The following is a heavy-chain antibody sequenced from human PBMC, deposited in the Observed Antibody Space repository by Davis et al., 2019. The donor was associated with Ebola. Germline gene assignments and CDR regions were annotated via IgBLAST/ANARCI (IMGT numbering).Heavy chain of an antibody. J-gene: IGHJ4*02. CDR2: IIPILGIA. CDR3: ARDMEEMATIKGFNY. V-gene: IGHV1-69*04. Sequence: AASVKVSCKASGYTFTSYGISWVRQAPGQGLEWMGRIIPILGIANYAQKFQGRVTITADKSTSTAYMELSSLRSEDTAVYYCARDMEEMATIKGFNYWGQGTLVTVSS. D-gene: IGHD5-24*01. CDR1: GYTFTSYG.